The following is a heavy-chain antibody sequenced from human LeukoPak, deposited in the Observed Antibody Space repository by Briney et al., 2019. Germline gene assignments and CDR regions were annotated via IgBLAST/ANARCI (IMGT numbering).Heavy chain of an antibody. CDR2: ISGSGGST. Sequence: GGSLRLSCAASGFTFSSYAMSWVRQAPGKGLEWVSAISGSGGSTYYADSVKGRFTISRDNAKNSLYLQMNSLRAEDTAVYYCARYGSGSYYIDYWGQGTLVTVSS. V-gene: IGHV3-23*01. J-gene: IGHJ4*02. D-gene: IGHD3-10*01. CDR1: GFTFSSYA. CDR3: ARYGSGSYYIDY.